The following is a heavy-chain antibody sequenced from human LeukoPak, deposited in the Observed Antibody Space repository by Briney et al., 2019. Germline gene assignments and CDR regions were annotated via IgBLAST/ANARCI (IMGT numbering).Heavy chain of an antibody. V-gene: IGHV4-59*01. CDR3: ARKNRGNDAFDI. Sequence: SETLSLTCTVSGGSISSYYWSWIRQPPGKGLERIGYIYYSGSTNYNPSLKSRVTITVDTSKNQFSLKLSSVTAADTAVYYCARKNRGNDAFDIWGQGTMVTVSS. CDR1: GGSISSYY. D-gene: IGHD3-10*01. CDR2: IYYSGST. J-gene: IGHJ3*02.